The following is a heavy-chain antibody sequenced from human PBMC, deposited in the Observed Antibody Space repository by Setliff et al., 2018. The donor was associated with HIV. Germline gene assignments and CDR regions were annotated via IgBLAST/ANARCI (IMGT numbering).Heavy chain of an antibody. V-gene: IGHV3-48*03. J-gene: IGHJ5*02. CDR2: ISRSGDTI. CDR1: GFTFSSYE. Sequence: PGGSLRLSCAASGFTFSSYEMNWVRQSPGKWLEWLSYISRSGDTIDYADSVKGRFTISRDNAKNSLYLQMNSLRAEDTAVYYCARARKGDWNLSYWFDPWGQGTLVTVSS. CDR3: ARARKGDWNLSYWFDP. D-gene: IGHD1-1*01.